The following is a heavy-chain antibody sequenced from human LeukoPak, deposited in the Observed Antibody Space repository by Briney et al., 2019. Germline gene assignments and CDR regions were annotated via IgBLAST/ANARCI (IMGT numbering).Heavy chain of an antibody. J-gene: IGHJ6*02. CDR2: ISAYNGNT. D-gene: IGHD3-22*01. Sequence: ASVKVSCKASGYTFTSYGISWVRQAPGQGLEWMGWISAYNGNTNYAQKLQGRVTMTTDTSTSTAYMELRSLRSGDTAVYYCARFPPTTMIVRYYYGMDVWGQGTTVTVSS. CDR3: ARFPPTTMIVRYYYGMDV. CDR1: GYTFTSYG. V-gene: IGHV1-18*01.